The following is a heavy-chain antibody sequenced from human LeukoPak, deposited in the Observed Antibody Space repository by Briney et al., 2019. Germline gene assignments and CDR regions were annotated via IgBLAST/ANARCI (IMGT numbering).Heavy chain of an antibody. CDR2: INHSGST. J-gene: IGHJ4*02. CDR3: ARRLDIAVVGIKTGDYFDY. Sequence: SETLSLTCAVYGGSFSGYYWSWIRQPPGKGLEWIGEINHSGSTNYNPSLKSRVTISVDTSKNQFSLKLSSETAADTAVYYCARRLDIAVVGIKTGDYFDYWGQGTLVTVSS. CDR1: GGSFSGYY. D-gene: IGHD6-19*01. V-gene: IGHV4-34*01.